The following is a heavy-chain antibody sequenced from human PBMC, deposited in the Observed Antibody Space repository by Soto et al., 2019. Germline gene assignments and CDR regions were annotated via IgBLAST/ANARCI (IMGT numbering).Heavy chain of an antibody. Sequence: GGSLRLSCAASGFTFSSYSMNWVRQAPGKGLEWVSSISSSSSYIYYADSVKGRFTISRDNAKNSLYLQMNSLRAEDTAVYYCAREDSSGYYRYFQHWGQGTLVTVSS. CDR3: AREDSSGYYRYFQH. CDR2: ISSSSSYI. CDR1: GFTFSSYS. D-gene: IGHD3-22*01. J-gene: IGHJ1*01. V-gene: IGHV3-21*01.